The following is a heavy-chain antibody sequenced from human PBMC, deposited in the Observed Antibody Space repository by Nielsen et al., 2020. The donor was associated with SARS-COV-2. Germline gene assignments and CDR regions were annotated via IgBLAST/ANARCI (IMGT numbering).Heavy chain of an antibody. V-gene: IGHV3-33*01. CDR3: ARDQEGYYGSGSYEGDDYYYYYGMDV. CDR2: IWYDGSNK. J-gene: IGHJ6*02. D-gene: IGHD3-10*01. CDR1: GFTFSSYG. Sequence: GSLRLSCAASGFTFSSYGMHWVRQAPGKGLEWVAVIWYDGSNKYYADSVKGRFTISRDNSKNTLYLQMNSLRAEDTAVYYCARDQEGYYGSGSYEGDDYYYYYGMDVWGQGTTVTVSS.